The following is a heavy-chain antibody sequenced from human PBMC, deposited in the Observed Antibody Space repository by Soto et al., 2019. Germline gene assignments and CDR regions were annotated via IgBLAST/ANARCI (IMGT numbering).Heavy chain of an antibody. V-gene: IGHV3-33*01. Sequence: PGGSLRLSCAASGFTFSSYGMHWVRQAPGKGLEWVAVIWYDGSNKYYADSVKGRFTISRDNSKNTLYLQMNSLRAEDTAVYYCARDLGRDYYYYGMDVWGQGXTVTVSS. CDR2: IWYDGSNK. CDR1: GFTFSSYG. CDR3: ARDLGRDYYYYGMDV. J-gene: IGHJ6*02.